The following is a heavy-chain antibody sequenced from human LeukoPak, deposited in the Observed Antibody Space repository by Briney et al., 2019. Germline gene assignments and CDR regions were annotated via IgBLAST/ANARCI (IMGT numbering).Heavy chain of an antibody. CDR1: GGTFSSYA. J-gene: IGHJ5*02. Sequence: ASVKVSCKASGGTFSSYAISWVRQAPGQGLEWMGGIIPIFGTANYAQKFQGRVTMTRDTSISTAYMELSRLRSDDTAVYYCARVVAVAGIYNWFDPWGQGTLATVSS. V-gene: IGHV1-69*05. CDR2: IIPIFGTA. CDR3: ARVVAVAGIYNWFDP. D-gene: IGHD6-19*01.